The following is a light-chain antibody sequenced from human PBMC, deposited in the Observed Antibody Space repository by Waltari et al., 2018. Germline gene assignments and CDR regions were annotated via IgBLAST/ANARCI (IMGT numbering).Light chain of an antibody. Sequence: DIQMTQSPSSLPASLGDRVTITCRASQGISSSLAWYQKKVGEAPKLLLYGASRLESGVTSRFSGSGSETVYTLTISSLHPEDFATYYCQQYFGIPITFGQGTRLE. J-gene: IGKJ5*01. CDR1: QGISSS. CDR3: QQYFGIPIT. CDR2: GAS. V-gene: IGKV1-NL1*01.